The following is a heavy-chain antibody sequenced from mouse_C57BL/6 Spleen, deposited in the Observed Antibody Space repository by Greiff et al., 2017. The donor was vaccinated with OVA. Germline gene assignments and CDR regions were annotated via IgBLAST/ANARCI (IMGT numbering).Heavy chain of an antibody. J-gene: IGHJ3*01. D-gene: IGHD1-1*01. Sequence: VQLQQSGPELVKPGASVKISCKASGYTFTDYYMNWVKQSHGKSLEWIGDINPNNGGTSYNQKVKGKATLTVDKSSSTAYMELRSLTSEDSAVYYCARIGSSGAWFAYWGQGTLVTVSA. CDR3: ARIGSSGAWFAY. CDR1: GYTFTDYY. CDR2: INPNNGGT. V-gene: IGHV1-26*01.